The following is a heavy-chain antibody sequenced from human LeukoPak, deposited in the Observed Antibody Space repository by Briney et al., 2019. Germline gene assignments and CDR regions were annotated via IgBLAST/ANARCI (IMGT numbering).Heavy chain of an antibody. Sequence: ASVKVSCKASGYTFTSYGISWVRQAPGQGLEWMGWISAYNGNTNYAQKLQGRVTMTTDTSTSTAYMELRSLRSDDTAVYYCARVAYCSSTSCYRGWPDYWGRGTLVTVSS. CDR1: GYTFTSYG. D-gene: IGHD2-2*01. J-gene: IGHJ4*02. V-gene: IGHV1-18*01. CDR2: ISAYNGNT. CDR3: ARVAYCSSTSCYRGWPDY.